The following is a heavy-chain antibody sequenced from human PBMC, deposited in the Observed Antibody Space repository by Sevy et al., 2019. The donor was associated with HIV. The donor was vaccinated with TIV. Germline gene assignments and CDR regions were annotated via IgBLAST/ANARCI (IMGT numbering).Heavy chain of an antibody. Sequence: SETLSLTCAVSGYSITSGYLWGWIRQPPGKGLERIGSVFHSGSTYCNPSLNSRVIISVDTSKNQFSLKLNSVTAADTAVYYCARHSHGSGTYYVPFDSWGQGTLVTVSS. V-gene: IGHV4-38-2*01. D-gene: IGHD3-10*01. CDR3: ARHSHGSGTYYVPFDS. J-gene: IGHJ4*02. CDR2: VFHSGST. CDR1: GYSITSGYL.